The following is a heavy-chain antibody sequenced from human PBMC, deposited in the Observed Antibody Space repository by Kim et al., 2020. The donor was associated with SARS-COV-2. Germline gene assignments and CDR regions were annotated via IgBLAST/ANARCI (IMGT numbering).Heavy chain of an antibody. CDR2: IKSKTDGGTT. D-gene: IGHD2-15*01. CDR3: TTAYCSGGSCYDGYYYYGMDV. CDR1: GFTFSNAW. Sequence: GGSLRLSCAASGFTFSNAWMSWVRQAPGKGLEWVGRIKSKTDGGTTDYAAPMKGRFTISRDDSKNTLYLQMNSLKTEDTAVYYCTTAYCSGGSCYDGYYYYGMDVWGQGTTVTVSS. V-gene: IGHV3-15*01. J-gene: IGHJ6*02.